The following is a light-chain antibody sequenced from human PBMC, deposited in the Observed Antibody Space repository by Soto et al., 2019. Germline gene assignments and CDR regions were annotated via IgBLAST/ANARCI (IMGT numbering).Light chain of an antibody. CDR1: QSVSSSY. V-gene: IGKV3-20*01. CDR2: DAS. J-gene: IGKJ1*01. CDR3: QQYSYSPPWT. Sequence: EIVLTQSPATLSLSPGERATLSCRASQSVSSSYLAWYQQKPGQAPRLLIYDASNRATGIPDRFSGSGSGTDFTLTISRLEPEDSAVYYCQQYSYSPPWTFCQGTRWISN.